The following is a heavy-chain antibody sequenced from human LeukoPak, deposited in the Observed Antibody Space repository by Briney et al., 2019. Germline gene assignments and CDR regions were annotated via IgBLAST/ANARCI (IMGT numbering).Heavy chain of an antibody. J-gene: IGHJ4*02. CDR2: IYYTGT. CDR1: GASISSGYY. CDR3: ARDMDSGPDFFDY. Sequence: KPSETLSLTCNVSGASISSGYYWGWIRQPPGKGLEWIGYIYYTGTSYNPSLKSRVTISADTSKNQFSLKLISVTAADTAVYYCARDMDSGPDFFDYWGLGTLVTVSS. D-gene: IGHD1-26*01. V-gene: IGHV4-61*01.